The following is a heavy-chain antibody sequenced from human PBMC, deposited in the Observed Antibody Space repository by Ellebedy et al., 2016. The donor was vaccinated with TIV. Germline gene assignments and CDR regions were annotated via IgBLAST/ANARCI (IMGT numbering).Heavy chain of an antibody. CDR2: ISWNSGSI. CDR3: AKDIKSAMVRGVTFDY. J-gene: IGHJ4*02. D-gene: IGHD3-10*01. V-gene: IGHV3-9*01. Sequence: GGSLRLSXAASGFTFDDYAMHWVRQAPGKGLEWVSGISWNSGSIGYADSVKGRFTISRDNAKNSLYLQMNSLRAEDTALYYCAKDIKSAMVRGVTFDYWGQGTLVTVSS. CDR1: GFTFDDYA.